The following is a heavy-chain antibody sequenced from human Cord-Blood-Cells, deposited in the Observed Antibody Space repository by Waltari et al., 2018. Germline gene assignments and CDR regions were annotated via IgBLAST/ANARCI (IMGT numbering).Heavy chain of an antibody. CDR1: GGTFSSYA. CDR3: ARDRIAAAGTDY. J-gene: IGHJ4*02. Sequence: QVQLVQSGAEVKKPGSSVKVSCKASGGTFSSYAIIWVRQAPGQGLEWMGRIIPILGIANYAQKFQGRVTITADKSTSTAYMELSSLRSEDTAVYYCARDRIAAAGTDYWGQGTLVTVSS. V-gene: IGHV1-69*09. CDR2: IIPILGIA. D-gene: IGHD6-13*01.